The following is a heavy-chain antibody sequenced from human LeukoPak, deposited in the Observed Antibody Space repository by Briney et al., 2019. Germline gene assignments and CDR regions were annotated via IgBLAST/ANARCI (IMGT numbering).Heavy chain of an antibody. Sequence: GGSLRLSCAASGFTFSNYGMSWVRQAPGMGLEWVSTISGPGSSTYYADSVKGRFTISRDNSKNTLYLQMNSLRAEDTALYYCAKGRLPVAATLEYWGQGILVTVSS. CDR3: AKGRLPVAATLEY. J-gene: IGHJ4*02. CDR2: ISGPGSST. CDR1: GFTFSNYG. V-gene: IGHV3-23*01. D-gene: IGHD6-19*01.